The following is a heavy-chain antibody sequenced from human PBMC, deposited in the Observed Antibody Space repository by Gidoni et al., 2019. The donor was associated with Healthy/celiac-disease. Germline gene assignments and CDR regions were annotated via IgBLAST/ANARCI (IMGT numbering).Heavy chain of an antibody. CDR3: TGTGYYDSSGYQYFQH. J-gene: IGHJ1*01. V-gene: IGHV4-31*03. CDR2: IYYSGST. CDR1: GGSISSGGYY. D-gene: IGHD3-22*01. Sequence: QVQLQESGPGLVKPSQTLSLTCPVSGGSISSGGYYWSWIRQHPGKGLEWIGYIYYSGSTYYNPSLKSRVTISVDTSKNQFSLKLSSVTAADTAVYYCTGTGYYDSSGYQYFQHWGQGTLVTVSS.